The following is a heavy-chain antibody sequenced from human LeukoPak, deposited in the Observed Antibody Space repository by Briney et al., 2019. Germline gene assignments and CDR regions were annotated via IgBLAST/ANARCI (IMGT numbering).Heavy chain of an antibody. CDR1: GFTFSSYG. CDR3: AKLGSKFGFFCDY. CDR2: ISYDGSNK. V-gene: IGHV3-30*18. Sequence: PGGSLRLSCAASGFTFSSYGMHWVRQAPGKGLEWVAVISYDGSNKYYVDSVKGRFTISRDNSKNTLYLQMNSLRAEDTAVYYCAKLGSKFGFFCDYWGQGTLVTVSS. D-gene: IGHD4-4*01. J-gene: IGHJ4*02.